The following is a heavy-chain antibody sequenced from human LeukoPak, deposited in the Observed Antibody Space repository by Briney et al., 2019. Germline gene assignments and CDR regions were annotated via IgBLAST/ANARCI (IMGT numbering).Heavy chain of an antibody. CDR2: ISGSGITK. Sequence: GGSLRLSCAASGFSFSNYAMTWVRQAPGGGLEWVSGISGSGITKEYADSVKGRFTISRDNSKNTLYLQMDSLRVEDTALYHCGKDWDKSGWYRFDPWGQGTLVTVSS. CDR3: GKDWDKSGWYRFDP. J-gene: IGHJ5*02. V-gene: IGHV3-23*01. CDR1: GFSFSNYA. D-gene: IGHD6-19*01.